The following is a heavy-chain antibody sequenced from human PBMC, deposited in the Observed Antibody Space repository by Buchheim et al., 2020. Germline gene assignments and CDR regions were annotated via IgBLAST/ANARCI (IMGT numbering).Heavy chain of an antibody. CDR2: LYYSRTT. Sequence: QLQLQESGPGLVKPSETLSLTCAVSGGSISSSSYYWGWIRQPPGKGLEWIGSLYYSRTTYYNPSLKHRVTISVDTSKNQFSLKLSSVTAADTAVYYCARSMIVVVTLDYWGQGTL. D-gene: IGHD3-22*01. J-gene: IGHJ4*02. V-gene: IGHV4-39*01. CDR1: GGSISSSSYY. CDR3: ARSMIVVVTLDY.